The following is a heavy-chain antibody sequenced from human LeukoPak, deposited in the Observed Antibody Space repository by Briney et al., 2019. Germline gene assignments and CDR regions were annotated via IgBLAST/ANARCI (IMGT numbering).Heavy chain of an antibody. CDR3: VGQLLRAV. Sequence: GGSLRLSCTASGFPFSGYWISWVRQAPGKGLGWVANIKEDGSVQDYADSVKGRFTISRDNAKNSLYLQMNSLRVDDTAVYYCVGQLLRAVWGKGTTVTVSS. CDR2: IKEDGSVQ. V-gene: IGHV3-7*01. J-gene: IGHJ6*04. D-gene: IGHD2-2*01. CDR1: GFPFSGYW.